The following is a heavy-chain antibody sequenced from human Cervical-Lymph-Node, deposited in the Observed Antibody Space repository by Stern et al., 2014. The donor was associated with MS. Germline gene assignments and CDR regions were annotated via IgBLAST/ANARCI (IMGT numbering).Heavy chain of an antibody. Sequence: QVQLQESGPGLVKPSETLSLTCTVSGGSISSSSYYWGWIRQPPGKGLEWIGSIYYSGSTYYNPTLKSRVTISVDTSKNQFSLKLSSVTAADTAVYYCASAVERTSSGNFDYWGQGTLVTVSS. CDR3: ASAVERTSSGNFDY. D-gene: IGHD1-1*01. CDR1: GGSISSSSYY. J-gene: IGHJ4*02. V-gene: IGHV4-39*01. CDR2: IYYSGST.